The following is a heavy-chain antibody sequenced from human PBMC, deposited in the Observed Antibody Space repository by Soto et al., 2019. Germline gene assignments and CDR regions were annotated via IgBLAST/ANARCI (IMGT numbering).Heavy chain of an antibody. CDR3: ARRYGGNFDY. CDR2: IYYSGDT. Sequence: PSETLSLTCTVSDDSIISGDYDWSWIRQTPGKGLEWIGYIYYSGDTNYNPSLKSRVIISVDTSKNQFSLKLSSVTAADTAVYYCARRYGGNFDYWGQGTLVTVSS. D-gene: IGHD3-16*01. V-gene: IGHV4-30-4*01. CDR1: DDSIISGDYD. J-gene: IGHJ4*02.